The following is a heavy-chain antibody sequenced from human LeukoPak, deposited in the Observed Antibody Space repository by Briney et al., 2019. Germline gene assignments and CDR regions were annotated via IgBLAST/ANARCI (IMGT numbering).Heavy chain of an antibody. CDR1: SISSSSSS. D-gene: IGHD2-21*02. V-gene: IGHV4-39*07. CDR3: ARASVVVTATSRLIYYYYGMDV. J-gene: IGHJ6*02. CDR2: IYYSGST. Sequence: SISSSSSSWGWIRQPPGKGLEWIGSIYYSGSTYYNPSLKSRVTISVDTSKNQFSLKLSSVTAADTAVYYCARASVVVTATSRLIYYYYGMDVWGQGTTVTVSS.